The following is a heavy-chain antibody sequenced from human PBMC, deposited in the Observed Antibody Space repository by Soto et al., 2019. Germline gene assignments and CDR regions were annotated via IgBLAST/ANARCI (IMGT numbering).Heavy chain of an antibody. J-gene: IGHJ4*02. V-gene: IGHV3-30-3*01. CDR2: ISYDGSKK. CDR1: GFTFSSYS. CDR3: ARENVGAIYFDY. D-gene: IGHD1-26*01. Sequence: GGSLRLSCGAPGFTFSSYSMHWVRQAPGKGLEWVAIISYDGSKKYYADSVKGRFTISRDNSKNTLYLQMNSLRAEDTAVYYCARENVGAIYFDYWGQGTLVTVSS.